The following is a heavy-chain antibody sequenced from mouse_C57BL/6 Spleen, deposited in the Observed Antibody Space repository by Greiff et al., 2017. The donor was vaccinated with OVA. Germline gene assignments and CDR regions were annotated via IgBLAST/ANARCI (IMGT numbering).Heavy chain of an antibody. CDR2: IDPSDSYT. V-gene: IGHV1-69*01. J-gene: IGHJ4*01. Sequence: QVQLQQPGAELVMPGASVKLSCKASGYTFTSYWMHWVKQRPGQGLEWIGEIDPSDSYTNYNQKFKGKSTLTVDKSSSTAYMQLSSLTSEDSAVYYGARSDCCSNDYAMDYWGQGTSVTVSS. D-gene: IGHD1-1*01. CDR3: ARSDCCSNDYAMDY. CDR1: GYTFTSYW.